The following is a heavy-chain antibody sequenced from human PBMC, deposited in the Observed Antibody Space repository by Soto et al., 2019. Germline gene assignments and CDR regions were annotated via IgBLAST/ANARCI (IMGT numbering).Heavy chain of an antibody. D-gene: IGHD3-22*01. J-gene: IGHJ4*02. V-gene: IGHV3-23*01. CDR2: ISGSGGST. CDR1: GFTFSSYW. Sequence: PGGSLRLSCAASGFTFSSYWMSWVRQAPGKGLEWVSAISGSGGSTYYADSVKGRFTISRDNSKNTLYLQMNSLRAEDTAVYYCAKDSRHTYYYDSSGYYYFDYWGQGTLVTVSS. CDR3: AKDSRHTYYYDSSGYYYFDY.